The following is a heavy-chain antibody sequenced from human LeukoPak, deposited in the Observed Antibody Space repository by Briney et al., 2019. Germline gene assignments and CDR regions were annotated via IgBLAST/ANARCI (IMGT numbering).Heavy chain of an antibody. CDR1: GFTFSSYS. J-gene: IGHJ6*03. D-gene: IGHD1-26*01. V-gene: IGHV3-21*01. Sequence: GGSLRLSCAASGFTFSSYSMNWVRQAPGKGLEWVSSISISSSYIYYADSVKGRFTISRDNAENSLYLQMNSLRAEDTAVYYCARDRISSGSYYYYYYMDVWGKGTTVTVSS. CDR2: ISISSSYI. CDR3: ARDRISSGSYYYYYYMDV.